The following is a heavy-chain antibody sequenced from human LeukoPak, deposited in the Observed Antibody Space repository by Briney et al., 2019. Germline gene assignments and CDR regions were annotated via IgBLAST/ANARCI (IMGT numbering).Heavy chain of an antibody. J-gene: IGHJ4*02. Sequence: GGSLRLSCAAFGFAFSDYYMSWIRQAPGKGLECGSYISGSVSTIYYADSVKGRFTITRDNAKPSLYLQMNSLRAEDTAVSYCARAGQLWFPFDYWGQGTLVTVSS. CDR3: ARAGQLWFPFDY. CDR2: ISGSVSTI. V-gene: IGHV3-11*01. CDR1: GFAFSDYY. D-gene: IGHD5-18*01.